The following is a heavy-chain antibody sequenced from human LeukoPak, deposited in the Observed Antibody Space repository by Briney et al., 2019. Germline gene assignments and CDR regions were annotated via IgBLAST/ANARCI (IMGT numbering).Heavy chain of an antibody. V-gene: IGHV4-38-2*02. CDR1: GYSISSGYY. CDR3: ARVNRGYCSGGSCGDY. CDR2: IYHSGST. J-gene: IGHJ4*02. Sequence: SETLSLTCTISGYSISSGYYWGWIRQPPGKGLEWIGSIYHSGSTYYNPSLKSRVTISVDRSKNQFSLRLSSVTAADTAVYYCARVNRGYCSGGSCGDYWGQGTLVTVSS. D-gene: IGHD2-15*01.